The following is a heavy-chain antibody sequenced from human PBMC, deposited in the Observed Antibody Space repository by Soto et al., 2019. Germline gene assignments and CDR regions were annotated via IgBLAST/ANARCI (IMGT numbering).Heavy chain of an antibody. D-gene: IGHD2-8*01. J-gene: IGHJ6*02. Sequence: EVQLVESGGGLVQPGGSLRLSCAASGFTFSSYSMNWVRQAPGKGLEWVSYISSSSSTIYYADSVKGRFTISRDNAKNSLYLQMNRLRDEDTAVYYCARDTPGHCTNGVCYYYYGMDVWGQGTTVTVSS. CDR1: GFTFSSYS. CDR3: ARDTPGHCTNGVCYYYYGMDV. V-gene: IGHV3-48*02. CDR2: ISSSSSTI.